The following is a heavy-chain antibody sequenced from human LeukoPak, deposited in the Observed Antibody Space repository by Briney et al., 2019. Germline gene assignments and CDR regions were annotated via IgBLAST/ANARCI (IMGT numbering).Heavy chain of an antibody. Sequence: SETLSLTCTVSGYSISSGYYWGWIRQPPGKGLEWIGSIYHSGSTYYNPSLKSRVTISVDTSKNQFSLKLSSVTAADTAVYYCARDASWYSSSRIPFDPWGQGTLVTVCS. V-gene: IGHV4-38-2*02. CDR2: IYHSGST. D-gene: IGHD6-13*01. J-gene: IGHJ5*02. CDR3: ARDASWYSSSRIPFDP. CDR1: GYSISSGYY.